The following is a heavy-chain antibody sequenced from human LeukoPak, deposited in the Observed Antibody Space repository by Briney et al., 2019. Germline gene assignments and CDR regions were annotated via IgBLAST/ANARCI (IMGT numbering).Heavy chain of an antibody. J-gene: IGHJ4*02. CDR3: ARVGRDGYSYYFDY. CDR2: INHSGST. V-gene: IGHV4-34*01. CDR1: GGSFSGYY. D-gene: IGHD5-24*01. Sequence: SETLSLTCAVYGGSFSGYYWSWLRQPPGKGLEWIGEINHSGSTNYNPSLKSRVTISVDTSKNQFSLKLSSVTAADTAVYYCARVGRDGYSYYFDYWGQGTLVTVSS.